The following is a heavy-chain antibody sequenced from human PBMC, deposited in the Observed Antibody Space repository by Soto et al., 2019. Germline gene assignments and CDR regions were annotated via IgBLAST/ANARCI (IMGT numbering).Heavy chain of an antibody. J-gene: IGHJ6*02. D-gene: IGHD4-17*01. CDR2: ISGSGGST. Sequence: ESGGGLVQPGGSLRLSCAASGFTFSSYAMSWVRQAPGKGLEWVSAISGSGGSTYYADSVKGRFTISRDNSKNTLYLQMNSLRAEDTAVYYCAKSGYGDYEGYYYYGMDVWGQGTTVTVSS. CDR1: GFTFSSYA. CDR3: AKSGYGDYEGYYYYGMDV. V-gene: IGHV3-23*01.